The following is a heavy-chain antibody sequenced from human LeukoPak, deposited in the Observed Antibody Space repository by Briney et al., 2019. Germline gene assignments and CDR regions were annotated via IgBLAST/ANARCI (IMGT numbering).Heavy chain of an antibody. CDR2: IYTSGST. J-gene: IGHJ4*02. CDR1: GGSISSYY. V-gene: IGHV4-4*07. Sequence: SETLSLTCTVSGGSISSYYWSWIRQPAGKGLEWIGRIYTSGSTNYNPSLKSRVTMSLDTSKNRFSLKLIDGTAADAAVYYCASDXXXXSXXFDYXGQGTLVTVSS. CDR3: ASDXXXXSXXFDY. D-gene: IGHD6-13*01.